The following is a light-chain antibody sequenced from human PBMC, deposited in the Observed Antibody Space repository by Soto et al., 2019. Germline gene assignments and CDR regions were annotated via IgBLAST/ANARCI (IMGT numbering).Light chain of an antibody. CDR1: RSNVESNT. J-gene: IGLJ1*01. CDR2: NNN. V-gene: IGLV1-44*01. CDR3: AAWDDSLRGYV. Sequence: QSVLTQPPSASGTPGQRVTISCSGSRSNVESNTVSWYQQLPGTAPKLLIYNNNQRPSGVPDRFSGSKSATSASLALSGLRSEDEADYYCAAWDDSLRGYVFGTGTKLTVL.